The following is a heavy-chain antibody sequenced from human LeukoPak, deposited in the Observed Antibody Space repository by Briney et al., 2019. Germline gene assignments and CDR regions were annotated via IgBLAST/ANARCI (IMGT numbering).Heavy chain of an antibody. V-gene: IGHV4-4*09. CDR2: IYTSGST. CDR1: GGSISSYY. J-gene: IGHJ4*02. Sequence: PSETLSLTCTVSGGSISSYYWSWIRQPPGKGLEWIGYIYTSGSTNYNPSLKSRVTISVDTSKNQFSLKLCSVTAADTAVCYCARHGPNRYYYGSGSQTYFDYWGQRTLVTVSS. D-gene: IGHD3-10*01. CDR3: ARHGPNRYYYGSGSQTYFDY.